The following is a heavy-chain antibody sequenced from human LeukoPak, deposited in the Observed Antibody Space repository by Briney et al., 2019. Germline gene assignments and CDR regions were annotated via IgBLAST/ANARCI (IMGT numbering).Heavy chain of an antibody. Sequence: PGGSLRLSCAASGFNVSNNYMSWVRQAPGKGLEWVSVIFGGLNTFYADSVKGRFTISRDNSKNTLYLQMKSLRAEDTAVYYCAKRIRVNWFDPWGQGTLVTVSS. V-gene: IGHV3-53*01. J-gene: IGHJ5*02. CDR2: IFGGLNT. CDR3: AKRIRVNWFDP. CDR1: GFNVSNNY.